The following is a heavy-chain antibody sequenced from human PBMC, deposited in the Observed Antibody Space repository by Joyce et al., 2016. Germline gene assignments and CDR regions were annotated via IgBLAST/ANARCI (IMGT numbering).Heavy chain of an antibody. D-gene: IGHD2-8*01. CDR3: ASQVLMVYASDAFDV. CDR1: GYIFTGYN. Sequence: QVQLVQSGAEVKKPGASVKVSCKASGYIFTGYNINGVRQAPVQGLEWMGWINANGGGTSYVQKFQCRVTMTRDTSISTAYMELSRLTSDDTAVYYCASQVLMVYASDAFDVWGQGTMVIVSS. V-gene: IGHV1-2*02. CDR2: INANGGGT. J-gene: IGHJ3*01.